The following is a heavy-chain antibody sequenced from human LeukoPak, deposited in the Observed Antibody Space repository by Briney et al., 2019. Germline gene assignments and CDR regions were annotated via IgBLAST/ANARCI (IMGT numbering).Heavy chain of an antibody. V-gene: IGHV3-30*04. CDR2: ISYDGSNK. CDR1: GFTFSSYA. J-gene: IGHJ4*02. CDR3: ASQATTPRSDY. Sequence: GGSLRLSCAASGFTFSSYAMHWVRQAPGKGLEWVAVISYDGSNKYYADSVKGRFTISRDNSKNTLYLQMNSLRAEDTAVYYCASQATTPRSDYWGQGTLVTVSS. D-gene: IGHD5-12*01.